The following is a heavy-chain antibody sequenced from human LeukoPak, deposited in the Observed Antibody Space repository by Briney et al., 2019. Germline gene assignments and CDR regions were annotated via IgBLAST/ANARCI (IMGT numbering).Heavy chain of an antibody. CDR3: ARDGSPAAGRDYLFDP. J-gene: IGHJ5*02. CDR2: INPSDGAT. CDR1: GYTFTNYY. D-gene: IGHD6-13*01. Sequence: GASVKVSCKPSGYTFTNYYIHWVRQVPGQGLEWMGIINPSDGATSYAQKFQGRVTMTRDTSTSTVYMELSNLISDDTAVYYCARDGSPAAGRDYLFDPWGQGTLVTVSS. V-gene: IGHV1-46*01.